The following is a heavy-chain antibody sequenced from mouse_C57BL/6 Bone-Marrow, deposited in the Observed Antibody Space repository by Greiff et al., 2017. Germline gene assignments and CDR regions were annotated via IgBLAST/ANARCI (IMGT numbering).Heavy chain of an antibody. CDR1: GYTFTSYG. CDR3: ARRPYYYGSSYWIAY. CDR2: IYPRSGNT. Sequence: QVQLQQSGAELARPGASVKLSCKASGYTFTSYGISWVKQRTGQGLEWIGEIYPRSGNTYYNEKFKGKATLTADKSSSTAYMELRSLTSEDSAVYFCARRPYYYGSSYWIAYWGQGTLVTVSA. J-gene: IGHJ3*01. D-gene: IGHD1-1*01. V-gene: IGHV1-81*01.